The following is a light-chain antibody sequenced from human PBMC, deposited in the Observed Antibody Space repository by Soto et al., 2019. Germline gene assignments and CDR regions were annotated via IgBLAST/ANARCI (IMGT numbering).Light chain of an antibody. Sequence: EIVLTQSPATLSLSPGERATLSCRASQSVSDRLAWYQQKPGQAPRLLIFDASNRATGIPRRFSGSGSGTDFPLPISSREPDVFAIYYCQQRNSRPEVTFGGGTKVE. V-gene: IGKV3-11*01. CDR2: DAS. J-gene: IGKJ4*01. CDR3: QQRNSRPEVT. CDR1: QSVSDR.